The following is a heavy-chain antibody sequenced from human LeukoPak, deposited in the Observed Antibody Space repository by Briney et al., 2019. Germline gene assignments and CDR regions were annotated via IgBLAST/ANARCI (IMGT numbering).Heavy chain of an antibody. J-gene: IGHJ4*02. Sequence: PSETLSLTCAVYGGSFSGYYWSWVRQPPGKGLEWIGEINHSGSTNYNPSLKSRVTISVDTSKNQFSLKLSSVTAADTAVYYCAGDNREGYFDYWGQGTLVTVSS. CDR1: GGSFSGYY. V-gene: IGHV4-34*01. CDR3: AGDNREGYFDY. CDR2: INHSGST.